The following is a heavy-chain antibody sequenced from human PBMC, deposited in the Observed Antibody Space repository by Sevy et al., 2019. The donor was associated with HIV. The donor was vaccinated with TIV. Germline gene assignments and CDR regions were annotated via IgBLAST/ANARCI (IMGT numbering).Heavy chain of an antibody. Sequence: SETLSLTCTVSRGSISTYYWSWIRQTPGKGLEWIGNIYHSGGTTYIPSLKSRVTISVDTSKNQFSLKLRSVTAADTAVYYCARDVYYNDRSGYYHYFDYWGQGTLVTVSS. J-gene: IGHJ4*02. D-gene: IGHD3-22*01. CDR3: ARDVYYNDRSGYYHYFDY. CDR1: RGSISTYY. V-gene: IGHV4-59*12. CDR2: IYHSGGT.